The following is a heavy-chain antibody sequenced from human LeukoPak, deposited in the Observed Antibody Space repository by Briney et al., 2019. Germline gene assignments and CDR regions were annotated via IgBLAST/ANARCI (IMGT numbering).Heavy chain of an antibody. D-gene: IGHD5-18*01. CDR3: ARVRGYSYGSPFDY. CDR1: GGSISSGDYY. J-gene: IGHJ4*02. V-gene: IGHV4-30-4*01. Sequence: SETLSLTCTVSGGSISSGDYYWSWIRQPPGKGLEWIGYIYYSGSTYYNPSLKSRVTISVDTSKNQFSLKLSSVTAADTAVYYCARVRGYSYGSPFDYWGQGTLVTVSS. CDR2: IYYSGST.